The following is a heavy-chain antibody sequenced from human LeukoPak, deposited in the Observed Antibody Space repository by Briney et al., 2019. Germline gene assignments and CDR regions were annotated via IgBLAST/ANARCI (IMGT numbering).Heavy chain of an antibody. CDR1: GGSFSGYY. D-gene: IGHD3-10*01. V-gene: IGHV4-34*01. Sequence: SETLSLTCAVYGGSFSGYYWSWIRQPPGKGLEWIGEINHSGSTNYNLSLKSRVTISVDTSKNQFSLKLSSVTAADTAVYYCASGYYGSGSRPALLYYYYGIDVWGQGTTVTVSS. CDR3: ASGYYGSGSRPALLYYYYGIDV. CDR2: INHSGST. J-gene: IGHJ6*02.